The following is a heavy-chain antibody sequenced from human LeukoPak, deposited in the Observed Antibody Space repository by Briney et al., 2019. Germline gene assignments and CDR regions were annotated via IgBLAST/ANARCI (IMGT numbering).Heavy chain of an antibody. CDR3: AKRGWEALYYYYMDV. J-gene: IGHJ6*03. V-gene: IGHV3-23*01. CDR1: GFTFSSYA. D-gene: IGHD6-19*01. Sequence: PGGSLRLSCAASGFTFSSYAMSWVRQAPGKGLEWVSAISGSGGSTYYADSVKGRFTISGDNSKNTLYLQMNSLRAEDTAVYYCAKRGWEALYYYYMDVWGKGTTVTVSS. CDR2: ISGSGGST.